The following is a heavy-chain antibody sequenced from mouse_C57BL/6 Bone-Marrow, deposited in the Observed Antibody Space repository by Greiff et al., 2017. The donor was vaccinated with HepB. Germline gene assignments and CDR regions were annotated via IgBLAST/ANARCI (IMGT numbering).Heavy chain of an antibody. CDR2: ISDGGSYT. J-gene: IGHJ4*01. CDR3: ARDPDSSGLYAMDY. CDR1: GFTFSSYA. D-gene: IGHD3-2*02. V-gene: IGHV5-4*01. Sequence: LMESGGGLVKPGGSLKLSCAASGFTFSSYAMSWVRQTPEKRLEWVATISDGGSYTYYPDNVKGRFTISRDNAKNNLYLQMSHLKSEDTAMYYCARDPDSSGLYAMDYWGQGTSVTVSS.